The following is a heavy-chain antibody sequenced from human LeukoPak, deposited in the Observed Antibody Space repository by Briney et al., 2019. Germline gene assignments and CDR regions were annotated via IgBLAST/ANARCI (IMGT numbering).Heavy chain of an antibody. CDR2: MNPNSGNT. D-gene: IGHD4-17*01. V-gene: IGHV1-8*01. CDR1: GYTFTSYD. CDR3: ARELRAVTTTEGWFDA. Sequence: ASVKVSCKASGYTFTSYDINWVRQATGQGLEWMGWMNPNSGNTGYAQKFQGRVTMTRNTSISTAYMELSSLRSEDTAVYYCARELRAVTTTEGWFDAWGQGTLVTVSS. J-gene: IGHJ5*02.